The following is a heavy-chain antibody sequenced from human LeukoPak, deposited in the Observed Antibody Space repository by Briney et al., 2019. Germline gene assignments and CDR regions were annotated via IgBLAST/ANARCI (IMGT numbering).Heavy chain of an antibody. CDR2: IYYSGST. J-gene: IGHJ4*02. Sequence: SQTLSLTCTVSGGSISSGDYYWSWIRQPPGKGLEWIGYIYYSGSTYYNPSLKSRVTISVDTSKNQFSLKLSSVTAADTAVYYCARVTGGSGSYYSPLHYYFDYWGQGTLVTVSS. D-gene: IGHD3-10*01. CDR3: ARVTGGSGSYYSPLHYYFDY. V-gene: IGHV4-30-4*01. CDR1: GGSISSGDYY.